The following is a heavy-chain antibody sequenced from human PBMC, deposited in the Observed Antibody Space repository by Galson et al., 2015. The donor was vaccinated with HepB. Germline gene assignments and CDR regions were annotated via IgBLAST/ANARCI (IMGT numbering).Heavy chain of an antibody. D-gene: IGHD1-26*01. CDR1: GFTFSNAW. CDR2: IKSKTDGGTT. V-gene: IGHV3-15*01. J-gene: IGHJ4*02. CDR3: TTEGYSGRYYY. Sequence: SLRLSCAASGFTFSNAWMSWVRQAPGKGLEWVGRIKSKTDGGTTDYAAPVKGRFTISRDDSKNTLYLQMNSLKTEDTALYYCTTEGYSGRYYYWGQGTRVTVSS.